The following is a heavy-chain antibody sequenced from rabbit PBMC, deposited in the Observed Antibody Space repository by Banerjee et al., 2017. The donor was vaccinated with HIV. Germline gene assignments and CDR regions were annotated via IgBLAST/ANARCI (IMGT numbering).Heavy chain of an antibody. CDR1: GFFFSSNYR. J-gene: IGHJ4*01. Sequence: QSLEVSGGDLVMPGASVTLTCTASGFFFSSNYRMCWVRQAPGKGLEWIACIYTGNSGDTYYATWAKGRFTISKTSSTTVTLQMTSLTAADTATYFCARGGIYGGDGYDLWGPGTLVTVS. CDR2: IYTGNSGDT. CDR3: ARGGIYGGDGYDL. V-gene: IGHV1S40*01. D-gene: IGHD6-1*01.